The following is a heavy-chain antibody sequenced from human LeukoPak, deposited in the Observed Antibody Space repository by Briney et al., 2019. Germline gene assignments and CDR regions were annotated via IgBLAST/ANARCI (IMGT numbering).Heavy chain of an antibody. J-gene: IGHJ2*01. D-gene: IGHD2-2*01. V-gene: IGHV3-20*01. CDR3: VRGRCSSTRCFHWYFDL. CDR2: INWHGGDT. CDR1: GFTFSSYW. Sequence: GGSLRLSCAASGFTFSSYWMSWVRQAPGKGLEWVSGINWHGGDTGYADSVKGRFTISGDNANNSLYLQMNSLRAEDTALYHCVRGRCSSTRCFHWYFDLWGRGTPVTVSS.